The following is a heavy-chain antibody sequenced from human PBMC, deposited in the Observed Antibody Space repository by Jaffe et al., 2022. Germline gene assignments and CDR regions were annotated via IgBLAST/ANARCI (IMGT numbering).Heavy chain of an antibody. D-gene: IGHD5-18*01. CDR1: GYSISSGYY. Sequence: QVQLQESGPGLVKPSETLSLTCAVSGYSISSGYYWGWIRQPPGKGLEWIGSIYHSGSTYYNPSLKSRVTISVDTSKNQFSLKLSSVTAADTAVYYCARGTIQLWDNWFDPWGQGTLVTVSS. CDR3: ARGTIQLWDNWFDP. CDR2: IYHSGST. J-gene: IGHJ5*02. V-gene: IGHV4-38-2*01.